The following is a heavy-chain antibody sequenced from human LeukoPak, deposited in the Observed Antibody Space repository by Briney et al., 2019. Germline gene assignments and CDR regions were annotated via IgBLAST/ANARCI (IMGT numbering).Heavy chain of an antibody. CDR3: ARLMGGVTTHDY. V-gene: IGHV3-7*01. J-gene: IGHJ4*02. D-gene: IGHD4-11*01. CDR2: IKQDGSEK. CDR1: GFTFSNYG. Sequence: GRSLRLSCAASGFTFSNYGMNWVRQAPGKGLEWVANIKQDGSEKDYVDSVKGRFTISRDNAKNSLYLQMNSLRAEDTAVYNCARLMGGVTTHDYWGQGNLVTVSS.